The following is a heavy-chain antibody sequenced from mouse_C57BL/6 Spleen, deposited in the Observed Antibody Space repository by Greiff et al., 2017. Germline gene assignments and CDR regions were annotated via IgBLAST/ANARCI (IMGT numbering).Heavy chain of an antibody. Sequence: EVKLMESGEGLVKPGGSLKLSCAASGFTFSSYAMSWVRQTPEKRLEWVAYISSGGDYIYYADTVKGRFTISRDNARNTLYLQMSSLKSEDTAMYYCTRGPYGSSYYAMDYWGKGTSVTVSS. V-gene: IGHV5-9-1*02. J-gene: IGHJ4*01. CDR3: TRGPYGSSYYAMDY. CDR2: ISSGGDYI. CDR1: GFTFSSYA. D-gene: IGHD1-1*01.